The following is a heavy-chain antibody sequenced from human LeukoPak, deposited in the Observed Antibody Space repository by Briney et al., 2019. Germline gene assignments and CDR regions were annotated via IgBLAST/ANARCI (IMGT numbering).Heavy chain of an antibody. D-gene: IGHD3-10*01. CDR2: MRYDGMNE. J-gene: IGHJ3*02. CDR3: AKARSGVSWAFDI. V-gene: IGHV3-30*02. CDR1: GFTFSNYG. Sequence: PGGSLRLSCAASGFTFSNYGMRWVRQAPGKGLEWVAFMRYDGMNEYYADSVKGRFTISRDNSKNTLYLQMNSLGPEDTAAYFCAKARSGVSWAFDIWGQGTMVTVS.